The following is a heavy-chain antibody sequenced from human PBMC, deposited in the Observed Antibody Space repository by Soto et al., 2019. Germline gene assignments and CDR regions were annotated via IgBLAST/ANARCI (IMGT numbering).Heavy chain of an antibody. J-gene: IGHJ5*02. CDR3: ARDVGYCSSTSCQYNWFDP. CDR1: GYTFTSYD. V-gene: IGHV1-8*01. D-gene: IGHD2-2*01. CDR2: MNPNSGNT. Sequence: ASVKVSCKASGYTFTSYDINWVRQATGQGLEWMGWMNPNSGNTGYAQKFQGRVTMTRDTSISTAYMELSSLRSEGTAVYYCARDVGYCSSTSCQYNWFDPWGQGTLVTVSS.